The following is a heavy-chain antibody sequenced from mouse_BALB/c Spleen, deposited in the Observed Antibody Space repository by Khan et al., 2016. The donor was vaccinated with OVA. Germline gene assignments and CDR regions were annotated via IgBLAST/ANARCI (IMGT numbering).Heavy chain of an antibody. J-gene: IGHJ2*01. D-gene: IGHD1-2*01. Sequence: EVQLQESGPGLVKPSQSLSLTCTVTGSSITSGYGWNWIRPFPGKKLEWLGYISYSGSTNYTPSLKSPISITRHTSKNQFFLQLKYVTTEDTATYYCARTARIKYWGQGTNLTVS. CDR3: ARTARIKY. CDR1: GSSITSGYG. V-gene: IGHV3-2*02. CDR2: ISYSGST.